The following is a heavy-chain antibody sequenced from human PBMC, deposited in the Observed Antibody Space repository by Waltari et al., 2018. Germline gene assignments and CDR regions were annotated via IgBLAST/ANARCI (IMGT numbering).Heavy chain of an antibody. J-gene: IGHJ4*02. V-gene: IGHV4-39*01. Sequence: QLQLQESGPGLVKPSDTLSLTCTVPGRSISGSNYYWGCIRQPPGKGLEWIGSVYYSGSPYYTPSLKSLVTISVDTAKNQFSLKLSSVTAADTAVYYCATTPYYCETSAPPQKWGQGTLVTVSS. D-gene: IGHD3-22*01. CDR2: VYYSGSP. CDR3: ATTPYYCETSAPPQK. CDR1: GRSISGSNYY.